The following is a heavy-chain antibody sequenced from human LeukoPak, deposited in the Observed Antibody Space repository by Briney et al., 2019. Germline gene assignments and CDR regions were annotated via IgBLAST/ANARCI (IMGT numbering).Heavy chain of an antibody. D-gene: IGHD2-21*01. CDR2: LTGDGNT. J-gene: IGHJ4*02. Sequence: GGSLRLSCAASGFTFTSYAMSWVRQAPGKGLEWVSVLTGDGNTYYADSVKGRFTNSRDDSKNTLFLQMNSLRAEDTAVYYCARGPLLWGEDYFDYWGQGTLVTVSS. V-gene: IGHV3-23*01. CDR1: GFTFTSYA. CDR3: ARGPLLWGEDYFDY.